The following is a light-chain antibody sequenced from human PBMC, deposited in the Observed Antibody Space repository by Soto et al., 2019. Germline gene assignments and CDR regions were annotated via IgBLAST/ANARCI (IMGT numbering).Light chain of an antibody. J-gene: IGLJ2*01. CDR3: ASWDDDLRGPL. CDR2: ANQ. Sequence: QSVLTQPPSASGTPGQRVTISYSGTTSNIATNNVNWYQHLPGTAPKLLIYANQYRPSGVPDRFSGSKSGSSASLAISGLQSEDEADYFCASWDDDLRGPLFGGATKLTVL. V-gene: IGLV1-44*01. CDR1: TSNIATNN.